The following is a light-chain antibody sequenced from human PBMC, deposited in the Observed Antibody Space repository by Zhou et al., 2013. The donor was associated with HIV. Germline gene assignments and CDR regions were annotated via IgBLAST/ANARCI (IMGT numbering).Light chain of an antibody. CDR1: RSISNTY. CDR3: QQFGSSPSFT. CDR2: GAS. Sequence: EIGLTQSPDTLSLSPGERATLSCRASRSISNTYLSWFQQKPGQAPRLIVYGASIRATGIPDRFSGSGSGTDFTLTISRLEPEDFAVYYCQQFGSSPSFTFGQGTRLEIK. V-gene: IGKV3-20*01. J-gene: IGKJ2*01.